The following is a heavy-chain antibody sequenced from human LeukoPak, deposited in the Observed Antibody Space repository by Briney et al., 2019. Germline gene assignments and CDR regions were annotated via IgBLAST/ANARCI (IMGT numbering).Heavy chain of an antibody. CDR3: VRGGQGGGYSADEAFHV. CDR1: GDSVSNNSGA. D-gene: IGHD5-18*01. V-gene: IGHV6-1*01. CDR2: TYYKSEWYN. J-gene: IGHJ3*01. Sequence: SQTLSLTCVMSGDSVSNNSGAWNWIRQSPSGGLEWLVRTYYKSEWYNDYAVSVKSRIRFNVDTSKRQFSLQLNSMAPEDTAVYYCVRGGQGGGYSADEAFHVWGPGTVVTVSS.